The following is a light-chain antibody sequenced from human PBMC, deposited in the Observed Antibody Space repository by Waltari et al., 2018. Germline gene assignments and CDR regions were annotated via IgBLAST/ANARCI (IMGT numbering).Light chain of an antibody. CDR3: GTWDSSLSIGV. CDR2: DNN. CDR1: SPNIGPNY. Sequence: QSVLTQPPSVSAAPGQQVTISCSGSSPNIGPNYVSWYQQLPGTAPKLLIYDNNKRPSGIPDRFSGSKSATSATLAITGIQTGDEAEYFCGTWDSSLSIGVFGGGTKLTVL. V-gene: IGLV1-51*01. J-gene: IGLJ3*02.